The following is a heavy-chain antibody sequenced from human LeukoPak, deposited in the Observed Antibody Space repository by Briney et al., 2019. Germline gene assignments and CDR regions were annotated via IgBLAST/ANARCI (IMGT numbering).Heavy chain of an antibody. V-gene: IGHV3-23*01. J-gene: IGHJ4*02. CDR3: AKDPDIVVVPALNSFDY. D-gene: IGHD2-2*01. CDR2: ISGSGGST. CDR1: GFTFSSYA. Sequence: PGGSLRLSCAASGFTFSSYAMSWVCQAPGKGLEWVSAISGSGGSTYYADSVKGRFTISRDNSKNTLYLQMNSLRAEDTAVYYCAKDPDIVVVPALNSFDYWGQGTLVTVSS.